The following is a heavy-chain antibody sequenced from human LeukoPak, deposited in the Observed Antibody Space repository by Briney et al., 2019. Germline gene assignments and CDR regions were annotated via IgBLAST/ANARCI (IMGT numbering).Heavy chain of an antibody. J-gene: IGHJ5*02. CDR1: GFTFSSYG. V-gene: IGHV3-30*02. CDR3: TRHGGSWYDFEWFDP. CDR2: IRYDGSNK. Sequence: GGSLRLSCAASGFTFSSYGMHWVRQAPGKGLEWVAFIRYDGSNKYYADSVKGRFTISRDNSKNTLYLQMNSLRAEDTAVYYCTRHGGSWYDFEWFDPWGQGTLVTVSS. D-gene: IGHD6-13*01.